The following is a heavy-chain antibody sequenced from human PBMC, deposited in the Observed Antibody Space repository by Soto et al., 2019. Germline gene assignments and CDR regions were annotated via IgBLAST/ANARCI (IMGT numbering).Heavy chain of an antibody. CDR1: GGSISSYY. J-gene: IGHJ4*02. Sequence: PSETLSLTCTVSGGSISSYYWSWIRLPPGKGLEYIGYIYYSDSTNYNPSLESRVTISVDRSKNQFSLKLSSVTAADTAVYYCARGPPFGYWGQGTLVTVSS. CDR2: IYYSDST. D-gene: IGHD3-10*01. V-gene: IGHV4-59*12. CDR3: ARGPPFGY.